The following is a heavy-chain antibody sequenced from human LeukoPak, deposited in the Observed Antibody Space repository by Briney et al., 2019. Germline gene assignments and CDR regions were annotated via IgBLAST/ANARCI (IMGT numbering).Heavy chain of an antibody. CDR2: IYYSGST. D-gene: IGHD7-27*01. CDR3: ARGPELGAGFDY. V-gene: IGHV4-39*07. Sequence: SETLSLTCTVSGGSISSSSYYWGWIRQPPGKGLEWIGSIYYSGSTYYNPSLKSRVTISVDTSKNQFSLKLSSVTAADTAVYYCARGPELGAGFDYWGQGTLVTVSS. CDR1: GGSISSSSYY. J-gene: IGHJ4*02.